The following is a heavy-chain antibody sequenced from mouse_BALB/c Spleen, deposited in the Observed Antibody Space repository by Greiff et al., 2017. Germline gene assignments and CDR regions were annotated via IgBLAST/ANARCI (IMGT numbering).Heavy chain of an antibody. V-gene: IGHV1-15*01. Sequence: VKLMESGAELVRPGASVTLSCKASGYTFTDYEMHWVKQTPVHGLEWIGAIDPETGGTAYNQKFKGKATLTADKSSSTAYMELRSLTSEDSAVYYCTRDYGRAWFAYWGQGTLVTVSA. CDR1: GYTFTDYE. D-gene: IGHD1-1*01. CDR3: TRDYGRAWFAY. CDR2: IDPETGGT. J-gene: IGHJ3*01.